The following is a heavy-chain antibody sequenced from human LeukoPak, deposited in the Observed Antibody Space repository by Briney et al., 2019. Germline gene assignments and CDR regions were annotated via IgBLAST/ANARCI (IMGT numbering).Heavy chain of an antibody. J-gene: IGHJ4*02. D-gene: IGHD7-27*01. CDR1: GFIFSTYW. CDR3: ARDKRTGDSYFDS. CDR2: IKEDGSDK. Sequence: GGSLRLSCAASGFIFSTYWMAWVRQAPGKGLEWVANIKEDGSDKNYVDSVKGRFTISRDNAKYSLYLQMDSLRAEDTAVYYCARDKRTGDSYFDSWGQGTLVTVSS. V-gene: IGHV3-7*01.